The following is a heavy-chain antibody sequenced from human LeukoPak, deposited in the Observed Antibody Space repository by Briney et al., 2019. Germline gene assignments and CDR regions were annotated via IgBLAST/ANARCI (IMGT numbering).Heavy chain of an antibody. CDR1: GYTFTSYY. Sequence: ASVKVSCKASGYTFTSYYMHWVRQAPGQGLEWMGIINPSGGSTSYAQKFQGRVTMTRDTSTSTVYMELSSLRSEDTAVYYCARDGVSYDSSGYPFQHWGQGTLVTVSS. CDR3: ARDGVSYDSSGYPFQH. V-gene: IGHV1-46*01. CDR2: INPSGGST. J-gene: IGHJ1*01. D-gene: IGHD3-22*01.